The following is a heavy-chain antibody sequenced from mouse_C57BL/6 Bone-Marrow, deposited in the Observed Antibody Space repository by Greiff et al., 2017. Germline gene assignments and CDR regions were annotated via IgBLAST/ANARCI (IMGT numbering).Heavy chain of an antibody. CDR3: ARRLRRYGYFDV. V-gene: IGHV1-59*01. CDR1: GYTFTSYW. CDR2: IDPSDSYT. D-gene: IGHD2-4*01. Sequence: QVQLQQPGAELVRPGTSVKLSCKASGYTFTSYWMHWVKQRPGQGLEWIGVIDPSDSYTNYNQKFKGKATLTVDTSSSTAYMQLSSLTSEDSAVYYCARRLRRYGYFDVWGTGTTVTVSS. J-gene: IGHJ1*03.